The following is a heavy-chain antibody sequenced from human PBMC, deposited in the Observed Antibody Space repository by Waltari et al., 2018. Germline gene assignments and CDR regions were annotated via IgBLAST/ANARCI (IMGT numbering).Heavy chain of an antibody. CDR2: INSDGSST. CDR3: ARVANSSPYGMDV. Sequence: EVQLVESGGGLVQPGGSLRLPCAASGFPFSSYWMHWVRQAPGKGLVWVSRINSDGSSTSYADSVKGRFTISRDNAKNTLYLQMNSLRAEDTAVYYCARVANSSPYGMDVWGQGTTVTVSS. J-gene: IGHJ6*02. D-gene: IGHD3-3*02. CDR1: GFPFSSYW. V-gene: IGHV3-74*01.